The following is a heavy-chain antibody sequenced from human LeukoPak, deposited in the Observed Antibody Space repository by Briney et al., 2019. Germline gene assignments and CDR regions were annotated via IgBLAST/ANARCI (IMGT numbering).Heavy chain of an antibody. CDR3: AKDLAFRGNYYMDV. D-gene: IGHD3-10*01. V-gene: IGHV3-23*01. J-gene: IGHJ6*03. Sequence: GGSLRLSCAASGFTFITYAMSWVRQAPGKGLEWVSTMSGSGGSTYYADSVKGRSTISRDNSKNTLYLQMNSLRVEDTAVYYCAKDLAFRGNYYMDVWGKGTTVTVSS. CDR1: GFTFITYA. CDR2: MSGSGGST.